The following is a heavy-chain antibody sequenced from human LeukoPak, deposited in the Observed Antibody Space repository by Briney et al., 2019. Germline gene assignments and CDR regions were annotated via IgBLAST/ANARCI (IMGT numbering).Heavy chain of an antibody. CDR3: ARMRKVNYYGSGSYDDY. CDR2: INHSGST. J-gene: IGHJ4*02. CDR1: GGSFSGYY. V-gene: IGHV4-34*01. D-gene: IGHD3-10*01. Sequence: SETLSLTCAVYGGSFSGYYWSWIRQPPGKGLEWIGEINHSGSTNYNPSLKSRVTISVDTSKNQFSLKLSSVTAADTAVYYCARMRKVNYYGSGSYDDYWGQGTLVTVSS.